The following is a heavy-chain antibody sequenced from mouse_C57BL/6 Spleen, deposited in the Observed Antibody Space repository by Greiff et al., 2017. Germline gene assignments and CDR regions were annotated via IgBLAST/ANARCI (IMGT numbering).Heavy chain of an antibody. CDR1: GFTFSSYT. CDR3: ARDYDRNFDV. Sequence: EVMLVESGGGLVKPGGSLKLSCAASGFTFSSYTMSWVRQTPEKRLEWVATISGGGGNTYYPDSVKGRFTISRDNAKNTLYLQMSSLRSEDTALYYCARDYDRNFDVWGTGTTVTVSS. J-gene: IGHJ1*03. CDR2: ISGGGGNT. V-gene: IGHV5-9*01. D-gene: IGHD2-4*01.